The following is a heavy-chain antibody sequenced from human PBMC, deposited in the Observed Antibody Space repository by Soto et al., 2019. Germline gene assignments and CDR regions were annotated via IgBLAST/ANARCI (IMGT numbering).Heavy chain of an antibody. J-gene: IGHJ4*02. CDR2: INAGNGNT. V-gene: IGHV1-3*01. CDR3: ASGYSSSWYSPGY. D-gene: IGHD6-13*01. CDR1: GYTFTSYA. Sequence: ASVKVSCKASGYTFTSYAMHWVRQAPGQRLEWMGWINAGNGNTKYSQKFQGRVTITRDTSASTAYMELSGLRSEDTAVYYCASGYSSSWYSPGYWGQGTLVTVSS.